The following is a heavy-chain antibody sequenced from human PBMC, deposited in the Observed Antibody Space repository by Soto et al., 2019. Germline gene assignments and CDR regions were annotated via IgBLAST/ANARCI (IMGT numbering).Heavy chain of an antibody. CDR1: GGSISSSSYY. D-gene: IGHD2-8*02. Sequence: SETLSLTCTVSGGSISSSSYYWGWIRQLPGKGLEWIGYIYYSGSTYYNPSLKSRFTISLDTSKNQFSLKLSSVTAADTAVYYCARATSFSGHHGYWGQGTLVTVSS. J-gene: IGHJ4*02. CDR3: ARATSFSGHHGY. V-gene: IGHV4-31*03. CDR2: IYYSGST.